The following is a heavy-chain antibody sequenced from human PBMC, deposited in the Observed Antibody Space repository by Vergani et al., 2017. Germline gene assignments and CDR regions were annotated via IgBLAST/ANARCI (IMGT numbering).Heavy chain of an antibody. CDR3: ARSSGYYSYYFDF. D-gene: IGHD3-22*01. V-gene: IGHV1-46*01. J-gene: IGHJ4*02. Sequence: QVQLVQSGAEVKKPGASVKVSCKASGYTFTSYYMHWVRQAPGQGLEWMGIINPSGGTTSYAQKFQGRVTILADESTSTAYMELSSLRSEDTAVYYCARSSGYYSYYFDFWGQGTLVTVFS. CDR1: GYTFTSYY. CDR2: INPSGGTT.